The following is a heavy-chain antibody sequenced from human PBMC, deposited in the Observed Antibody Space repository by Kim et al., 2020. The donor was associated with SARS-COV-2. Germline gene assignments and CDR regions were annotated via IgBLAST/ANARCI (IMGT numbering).Heavy chain of an antibody. Sequence: ASVKVSCKVSGYTLTELSMHWVRQAPGKGLEWMGGFYPEDGETIYAQKFQGRVTMTEDTSTDTAYMELSSLRSEDTAVYYCATTPAIVGATFFYYWGQGTLVTVSS. CDR2: FYPEDGET. CDR1: GYTLTELS. V-gene: IGHV1-24*01. D-gene: IGHD1-26*01. J-gene: IGHJ4*02. CDR3: ATTPAIVGATFFYY.